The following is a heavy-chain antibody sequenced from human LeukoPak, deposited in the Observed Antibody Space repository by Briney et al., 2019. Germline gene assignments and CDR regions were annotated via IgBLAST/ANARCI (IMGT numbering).Heavy chain of an antibody. D-gene: IGHD3-10*01. CDR1: GGSISSYY. CDR3: ARGFDYGSGSYYGQYYFDY. V-gene: IGHV4-59*01. CDR2: IYYSGST. Sequence: SETLSLTCTVSGGSISSYYWSWIRQPPGKGLEWIGYIYYSGSTNYNPSLKSRVTISVDTSKNQFSLKLSSVTAADTAVYYCARGFDYGSGSYYGQYYFDYWGQGTLVTVSS. J-gene: IGHJ4*02.